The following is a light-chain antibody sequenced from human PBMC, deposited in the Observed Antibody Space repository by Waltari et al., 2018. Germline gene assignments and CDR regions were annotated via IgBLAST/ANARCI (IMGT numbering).Light chain of an antibody. Sequence: EIVLTQFPGTLSLSPGDRAPLPCRASQSVSRNLAWYQQKPGQDPSLLIYDASIRATGSPDRFSGSGSGTDFSLTISRLEPEDFAGYYCQKYGTLPATFGQGTKVEIK. V-gene: IGKV3-20*01. CDR3: QKYGTLPAT. CDR2: DAS. J-gene: IGKJ1*01. CDR1: QSVSRN.